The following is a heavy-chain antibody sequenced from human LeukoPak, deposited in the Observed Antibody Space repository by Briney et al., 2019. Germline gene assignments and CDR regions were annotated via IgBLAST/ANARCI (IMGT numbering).Heavy chain of an antibody. J-gene: IGHJ6*03. CDR2: INHSGST. V-gene: IGHV4-34*01. D-gene: IGHD4-17*01. Sequence: SETLSLTCAVYGGSFSGYYWSWIRQPPGKGLEWIGEINHSGSTNYNPSLKSRVTISVDTSKNQFSLKLSSVTAADTAVYYCARIAAMTTGNYYYYYMDVWGKGTTVTVSS. CDR3: ARIAAMTTGNYYYYYMDV. CDR1: GGSFSGYY.